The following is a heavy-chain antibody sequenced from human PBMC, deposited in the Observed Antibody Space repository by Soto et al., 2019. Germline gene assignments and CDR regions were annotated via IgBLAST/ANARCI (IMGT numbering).Heavy chain of an antibody. D-gene: IGHD3-9*01. Sequence: QVQLVQSGAEAKKPGASVKVSCKVSGYTLTELSMHWVRQAPGKGLEWMGGFDPEDGETIYAQKFQGRVTMTEDTSTDTAYMELSSLRSEDTAVYYCATPWYDILTGRQFDAFDIWGQGTMVTVSS. CDR3: ATPWYDILTGRQFDAFDI. CDR2: FDPEDGET. V-gene: IGHV1-24*01. CDR1: GYTLTELS. J-gene: IGHJ3*02.